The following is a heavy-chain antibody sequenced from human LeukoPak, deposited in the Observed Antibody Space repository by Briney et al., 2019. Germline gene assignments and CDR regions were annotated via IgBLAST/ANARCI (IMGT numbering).Heavy chain of an antibody. J-gene: IGHJ4*02. CDR1: GFTFSSYA. Sequence: GGSLRLSCAASGFTFSSYAMHWVRQAPGKGLEWVAVISYDGSNKYYADSVKGRFTISRDNSKNTLYLQMNSLRAEDTAVYYCAKFEDYWGQGTLVTVSS. CDR2: ISYDGSNK. CDR3: AKFEDY. V-gene: IGHV3-30-3*02.